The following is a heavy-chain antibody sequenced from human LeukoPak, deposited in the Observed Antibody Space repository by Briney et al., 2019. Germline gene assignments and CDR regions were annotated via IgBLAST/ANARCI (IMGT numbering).Heavy chain of an antibody. Sequence: GGSLRLSCAASGFTLSSYAMSWVRQAPGKGLEWVSSISSSSSYIYYADSVKGRFTISRDNAKNSLYLQMNSLRAEDTAVYYCARATITMVRGVISEDYWGQGTLVTVSS. D-gene: IGHD3-10*01. V-gene: IGHV3-21*01. CDR2: ISSSSSYI. CDR1: GFTLSSYA. J-gene: IGHJ4*02. CDR3: ARATITMVRGVISEDY.